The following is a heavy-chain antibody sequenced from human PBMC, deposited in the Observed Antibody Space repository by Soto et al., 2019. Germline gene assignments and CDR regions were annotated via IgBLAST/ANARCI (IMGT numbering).Heavy chain of an antibody. Sequence: SETLSLTCTVSGGSVSSGSYYWGWIRQPPGKGLEWIGYIYYSGSTNYNPSLKTRVTISVDTSKNQFSLKLSSVTAADTAVYYCARLGEAVANAFDIWGQGTMVTVSS. D-gene: IGHD6-19*01. V-gene: IGHV4-61*01. CDR1: GGSVSSGSYY. J-gene: IGHJ3*02. CDR2: IYYSGST. CDR3: ARLGEAVANAFDI.